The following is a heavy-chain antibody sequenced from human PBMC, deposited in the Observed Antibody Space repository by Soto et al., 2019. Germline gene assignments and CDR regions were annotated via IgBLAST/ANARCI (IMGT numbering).Heavy chain of an antibody. CDR1: GFTSSSYW. J-gene: IGHJ4*02. CDR2: INPDGSST. Sequence: EVQLVESGGGSVQPGGSLRLSCAASGFTSSSYWMHWVRQAPGKGLVWVSRINPDGSSTTYADSVKGRFTISRDNAKNTLNLQLNSLRAEDTAVYYCTRQASSYAEPHDYWGQGTLVTVSS. V-gene: IGHV3-74*01. D-gene: IGHD3-16*01. CDR3: TRQASSYAEPHDY.